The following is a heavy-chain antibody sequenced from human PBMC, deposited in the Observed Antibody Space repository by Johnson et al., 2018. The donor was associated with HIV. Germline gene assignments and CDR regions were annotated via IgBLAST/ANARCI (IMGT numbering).Heavy chain of an antibody. V-gene: IGHV3-9*01. CDR2: ISWNSGSI. D-gene: IGHD2-21*01. CDR3: ARGGHCGGDCDGAKQALDI. J-gene: IGHJ3*02. CDR1: GFTFDDYA. Sequence: VQLVESGGGLVQPGRSLRLSCAASGFTFDDYAMHWVRQAPGKGLEWVSGISWNSGSIGYADSVKGRFTISRDNAKNSLYLQMNSLRAEDTALYYCARGGHCGGDCDGAKQALDIWGQGTRVTVSS.